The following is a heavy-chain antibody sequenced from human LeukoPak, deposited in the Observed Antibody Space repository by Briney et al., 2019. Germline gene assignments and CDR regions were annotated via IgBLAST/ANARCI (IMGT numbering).Heavy chain of an antibody. D-gene: IGHD3-22*01. CDR1: GFTFSSYW. Sequence: PGGSLRLSCAASGFTFSSYWMTWVRQAPGKGLEWVANINQDGSEKYYVDSVKGRFTISRDNAKNSLYLQMNSLRAEDTAVYYCAGGVNYDSSGYLGNAFDIWGQGTMVTVSS. V-gene: IGHV3-7*01. CDR2: INQDGSEK. J-gene: IGHJ3*02. CDR3: AGGVNYDSSGYLGNAFDI.